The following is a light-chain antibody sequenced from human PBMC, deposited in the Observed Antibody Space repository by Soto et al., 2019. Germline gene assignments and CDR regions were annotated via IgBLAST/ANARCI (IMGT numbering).Light chain of an antibody. CDR1: QSVGNN. Sequence: EIVLTQSPATLFLSPGERATLSWRARQSVGNNLAWYQQKPGQAPGLLIYEASTRATGIPARFSGSGSGTDFTLTISRLEPEDFAVYYCQQYGSPLSFCQGTKVDIK. J-gene: IGKJ1*01. CDR3: QQYGSPLS. V-gene: IGKV3-20*01. CDR2: EAS.